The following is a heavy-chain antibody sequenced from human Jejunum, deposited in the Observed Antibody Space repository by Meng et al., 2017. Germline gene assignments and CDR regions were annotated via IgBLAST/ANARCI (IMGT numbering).Heavy chain of an antibody. J-gene: IGHJ6*02. Sequence: SETLSLTCTVSGGSISSYYWSWIRQPPGKGLEWIGYIYYSGSTYYNPSLKTRVTISVGTSKNQFSLKLSSVTAADTAVYFCTRYGSLRGMDDWGQGTTVTVSS. D-gene: IGHD3-10*01. V-gene: IGHV4-59*01. CDR1: GGSISSYY. CDR3: TRYGSLRGMDD. CDR2: IYYSGST.